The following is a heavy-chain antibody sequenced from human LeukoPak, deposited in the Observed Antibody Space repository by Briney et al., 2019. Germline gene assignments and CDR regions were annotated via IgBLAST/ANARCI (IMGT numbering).Heavy chain of an antibody. J-gene: IGHJ4*02. CDR2: TSNEGINK. D-gene: IGHD6-19*01. CDR1: GFTFSSYA. CDR3: ARDKVSTKGYSSGWSFDY. V-gene: IGHV3-30*04. Sequence: PGGSLRLSCAASGFTFSSYAMHWVRQAPGKGLEWVAVTSNEGINKYYSDSVKGRLTMSRDNSKNTLYLQMDSLRAEDTAVYYCARDKVSTKGYSSGWSFDYWGQGTLVTVSS.